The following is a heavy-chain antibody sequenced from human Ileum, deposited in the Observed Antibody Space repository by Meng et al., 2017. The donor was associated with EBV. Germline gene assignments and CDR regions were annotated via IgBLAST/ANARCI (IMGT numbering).Heavy chain of an antibody. J-gene: IGHJ4*02. Sequence: QGMPSVPFPLSGGVFGGYCRSGVYARRGIRKPRVKGLEWIGYIFHSGNSNYNPSLKSRVTLSEDRFKHQSSLKVSSVTAAETAVYYCGRAGQLSQIDYWGQGTLVTVSS. CDR1: GGYCRSGVYA. CDR3: GRAGQLSQIDY. CDR2: IFHSGNS. D-gene: IGHD2-15*01. V-gene: IGHV4-30-2*01.